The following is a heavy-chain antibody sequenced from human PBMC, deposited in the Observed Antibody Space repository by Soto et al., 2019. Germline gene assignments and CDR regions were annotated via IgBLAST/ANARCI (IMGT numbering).Heavy chain of an antibody. V-gene: IGHV4-39*01. J-gene: IGHJ4*02. Sequence: SETLSLTCTVSGGSISSSSYYWGWIRQPPGKGLEWIGSIYYSGSTYYNPSLKSQVTISVDTSKNQFSLKLSSVTAADTAVYYCARHLFKYYYDSSGYYYYYFDYWGQGTLVTVSS. CDR3: ARHLFKYYYDSSGYYYYYFDY. CDR1: GGSISSSSYY. CDR2: IYYSGST. D-gene: IGHD3-22*01.